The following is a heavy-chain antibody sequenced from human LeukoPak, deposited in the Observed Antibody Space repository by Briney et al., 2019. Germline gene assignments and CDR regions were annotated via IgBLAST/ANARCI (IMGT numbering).Heavy chain of an antibody. D-gene: IGHD3-10*01. CDR2: ISDDGNNK. CDR3: ARDYYYGAGNYGYYFDF. CDR1: GFTFTSYA. J-gene: IGHJ4*02. Sequence: GGSLRLSCAASGFTFTSYAMHWVRQAPGKGLEWVAVISDDGNNKYYADSVKGRFTFSRDNSKNTLFLQMNSLRAEDTAVYFCARDYYYGAGNYGYYFDFWGQGTLVTVSS. V-gene: IGHV3-30-3*01.